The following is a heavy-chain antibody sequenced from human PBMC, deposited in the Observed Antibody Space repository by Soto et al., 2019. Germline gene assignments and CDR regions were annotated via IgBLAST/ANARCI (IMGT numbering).Heavy chain of an antibody. CDR1: GFTVSSNY. J-gene: IGHJ6*02. D-gene: IGHD6-13*01. Sequence: GGSLRLSCAASGFTVSSNYMSWVRQAPGKGLEWVSAISGSGGSTYYADSVKGRFTISRDNSKNTLYLQMNSLRAEDTAVYYCAKVADSSPQWYYYGMDVWGQGTTVTVSS. CDR2: ISGSGGST. V-gene: IGHV3-23*01. CDR3: AKVADSSPQWYYYGMDV.